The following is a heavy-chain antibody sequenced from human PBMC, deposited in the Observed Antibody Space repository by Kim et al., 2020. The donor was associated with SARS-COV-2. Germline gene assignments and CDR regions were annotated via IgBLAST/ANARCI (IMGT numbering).Heavy chain of an antibody. V-gene: IGHV3-33*01. J-gene: IGHJ3*01. CDR2: IWEDESPK. Sequence: GGSLRLSCVASGFSLSDVCMHWVRQAPGKGLEWVAGIWEDESPKYYVDSVKGRFSISRDNSKNTLFLQMKRLRVEDSATYYCARDIQRFSALDLWGQGTMVSVSS. D-gene: IGHD3-3*02. CDR3: ARDIQRFSALDL. CDR1: GFSLSDVC.